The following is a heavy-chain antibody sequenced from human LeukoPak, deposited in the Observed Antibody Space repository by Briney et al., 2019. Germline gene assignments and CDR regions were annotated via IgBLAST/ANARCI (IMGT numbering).Heavy chain of an antibody. CDR1: GGSISSYY. V-gene: IGHV4-4*07. D-gene: IGHD3-10*01. CDR2: IYTSGST. CDR3: ARESLLWFGELSSSYYMDV. J-gene: IGHJ6*03. Sequence: SETLSLTCTVSGGSISSYYWSWIRQPAGKGLEWIGRIYTSGSTNYNPSLKSRVTISVDKSKSQFSLKLTSVPAADTAVYYCARESLLWFGELSSSYYMDVWGKGTTVTVSS.